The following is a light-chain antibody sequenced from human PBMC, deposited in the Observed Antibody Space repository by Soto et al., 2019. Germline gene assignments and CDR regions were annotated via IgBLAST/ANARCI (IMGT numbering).Light chain of an antibody. CDR3: QQDYNLPRT. CDR2: GAS. V-gene: IGKV3D-7*01. J-gene: IGKJ2*01. Sequence: PGERVTLSCRASQSVSSSYLTWYQQKPGQAPRLLIYGASTRATGIPARFSGNGSGTDFTLTISSLQPEDFAVYYCQQDYNLPRTFGQGTKLEIK. CDR1: QSVSSSY.